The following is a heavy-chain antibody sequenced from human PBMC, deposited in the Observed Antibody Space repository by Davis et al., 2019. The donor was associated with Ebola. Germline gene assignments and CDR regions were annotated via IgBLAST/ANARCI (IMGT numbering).Heavy chain of an antibody. CDR1: GGSFSGYY. V-gene: IGHV4-34*01. CDR2: INHSGST. J-gene: IGHJ6*02. CDR3: ARGPTILGTYYYYGMDV. Sequence: SETLSITCAVYGGSFSGYYWSWIRQPPGKGLEWIGEINHSGSTNYNPSLKSRVTISVDTSKNQFSLKLSSVTAADKAAYYCARGPTILGTYYYYGMDVWGQGTTVTVSS. D-gene: IGHD3-3*01.